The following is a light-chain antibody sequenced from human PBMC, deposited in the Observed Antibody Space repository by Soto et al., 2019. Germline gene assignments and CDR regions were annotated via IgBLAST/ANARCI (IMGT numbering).Light chain of an antibody. J-gene: IGKJ1*01. CDR1: QSISTY. V-gene: IGKV1-39*01. CDR2: LTS. Sequence: DIQMTQSPSSLSASVGDRVTITCRASQSISTYLNWFQQKPGRAPKLLIYLTSTLQSGVPSRFSGSGSGTDFTLTISSLQPEDCATYYCQQSSTTPWTCGQGTKV. CDR3: QQSSTTPWT.